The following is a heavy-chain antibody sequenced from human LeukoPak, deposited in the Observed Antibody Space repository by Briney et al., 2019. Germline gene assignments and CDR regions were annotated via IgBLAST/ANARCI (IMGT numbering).Heavy chain of an antibody. CDR2: IYYSGST. CDR3: ARSPSIDIVVVPAAIGPLFDY. Sequence: SETLSLTCTVSGGSISSYYWSWIRQPPGKGPEWIGYIYYSGSTNYNPSPKSRVTISVDTSKNQFSLKLSSVTAADTAVYYCARSPSIDIVVVPAAIGPLFDYWGQGTLVTVSS. D-gene: IGHD2-2*02. V-gene: IGHV4-59*01. J-gene: IGHJ4*02. CDR1: GGSISSYY.